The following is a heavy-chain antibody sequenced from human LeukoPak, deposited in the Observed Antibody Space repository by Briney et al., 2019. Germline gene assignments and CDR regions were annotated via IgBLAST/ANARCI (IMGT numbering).Heavy chain of an antibody. CDR3: ARDARTVTTLFDY. V-gene: IGHV3-21*01. D-gene: IGHD4-17*01. CDR2: IISSSSYI. J-gene: IGHJ4*02. CDR1: GFTFSSYS. Sequence: GGSLRLSCAASGFTFSSYSMNWVRQAPGKGLEWVSSIISSSSYIYYADSVKGRFTISRDNAKNSLYLQMNSLRAEDTAVYYCARDARTVTTLFDYWGQGTLVTVSS.